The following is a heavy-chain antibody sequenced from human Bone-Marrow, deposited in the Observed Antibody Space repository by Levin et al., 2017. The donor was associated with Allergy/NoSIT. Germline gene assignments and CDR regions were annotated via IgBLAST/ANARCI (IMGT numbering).Heavy chain of an antibody. CDR1: GFSLSDHF. D-gene: IGHD3-10*01. Sequence: GESLKISCAVSGFSLSDHFMNWIRQAPGKGLEWVSYTSGSGSGKYYADSVKGRFTISRDNAKNLLFLHMNSLTSEDTAVYFCARGMTAGDYYYGMDVWGQGTSVTVS. CDR3: ARGMTAGDYYYGMDV. V-gene: IGHV3-11*01. CDR2: TSGSGSGK. J-gene: IGHJ6*02.